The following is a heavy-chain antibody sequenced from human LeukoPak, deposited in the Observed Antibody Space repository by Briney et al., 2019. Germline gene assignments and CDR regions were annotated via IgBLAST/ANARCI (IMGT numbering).Heavy chain of an antibody. CDR1: GFTFSTYS. J-gene: IGHJ3*02. CDR2: ISSDSSTI. D-gene: IGHD3-10*01. CDR3: TRTPLWFGTIDAFDI. Sequence: GGSLRLSCAASGFTFSTYSMNWVRQAPGQGLEWVSYISSDSSTIYYADSVQGRFTISKDNAMDSLYLQMNSLKTEDTAVYYCTRTPLWFGTIDAFDIWGQGTMVTVSS. V-gene: IGHV3-48*01.